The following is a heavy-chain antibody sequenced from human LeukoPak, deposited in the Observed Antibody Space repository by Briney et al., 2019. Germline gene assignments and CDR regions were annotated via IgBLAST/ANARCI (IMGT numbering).Heavy chain of an antibody. CDR2: ISGSGSGT. D-gene: IGHD3-22*01. J-gene: IGHJ5*01. CDR1: GITFSTYA. V-gene: IGHV3-23*01. CDR3: VVHRGYYYWFDS. Sequence: PGGSLRLSCAASGITFSTYAMSWVRQAPGKGLEWVSTISGSGSGTNYADSVKGRFTISRDNSKNTLYLQMNSLRVENTAVYYCVVHRGYYYWFDSWGQGTLVTVSS.